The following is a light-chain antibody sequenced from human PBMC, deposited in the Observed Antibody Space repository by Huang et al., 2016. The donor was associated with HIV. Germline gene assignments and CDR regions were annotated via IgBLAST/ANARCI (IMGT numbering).Light chain of an antibody. CDR1: QSLLHSDGKTY. Sequence: DIVMTQTPLSLSVTPGQPASISCKSSQSLLHSDGKTYLYWYLQKVGQSPQLLIYEVSIRFSGVPDRFSGSGSGTDFTRKISRMEAEDVGVYYCMQSIQLPLTFGGGTKVEIK. V-gene: IGKV2D-29*02. CDR3: MQSIQLPLT. CDR2: EVS. J-gene: IGKJ4*01.